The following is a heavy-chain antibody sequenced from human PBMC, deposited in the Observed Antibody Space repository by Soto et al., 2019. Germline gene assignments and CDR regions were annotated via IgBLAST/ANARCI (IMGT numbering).Heavy chain of an antibody. CDR2: IYYSGST. CDR1: GGSISSYY. V-gene: IGHV4-59*01. Sequence: ETLSLTCTVSGGSISSYYWSWIRQPPGKGLEWIGYIYYSGSTNYNPSLKSRVTISVDTSKNQFSLKLSSVTAADTAVYYCARIPFGVVAFDIWGQGTIVTVSS. CDR3: ARIPFGVVAFDI. J-gene: IGHJ3*02. D-gene: IGHD3-3*01.